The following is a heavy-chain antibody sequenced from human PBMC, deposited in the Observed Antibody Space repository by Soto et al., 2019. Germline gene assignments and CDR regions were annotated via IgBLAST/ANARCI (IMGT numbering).Heavy chain of an antibody. Sequence: QAQLVQSGAEVKKPGASVKVSCKASGYTFYSHSISWVRQAPGQGLEWMGRISADNSNTKYAQKFRGRVTMTTDTSTSTVYMELRNLRSVDTAVYYCARCIQQDYYYGMDVWGQGTTVTVSS. D-gene: IGHD5-18*01. CDR3: ARCIQQDYYYGMDV. CDR1: GYTFYSHS. J-gene: IGHJ6*02. CDR2: ISADNSNT. V-gene: IGHV1-18*01.